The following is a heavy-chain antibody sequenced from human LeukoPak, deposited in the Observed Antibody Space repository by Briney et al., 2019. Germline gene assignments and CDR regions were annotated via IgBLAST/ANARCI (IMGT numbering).Heavy chain of an antibody. V-gene: IGHV2-5*02. CDR2: IYLDDDK. Sequence: SGPTLVNPTQTLTLTCTFSGFSLSTSGVGVGWIRQPPGKALEWLALIYLDDDKRYSPSLKSRLTITKDTSKNQVVLTMTNMDPVDTATYYCAHSFEWDLDYWGQGTLVTVSS. CDR3: AHSFEWDLDY. CDR1: GFSLSTSGVG. J-gene: IGHJ4*02. D-gene: IGHD3-3*01.